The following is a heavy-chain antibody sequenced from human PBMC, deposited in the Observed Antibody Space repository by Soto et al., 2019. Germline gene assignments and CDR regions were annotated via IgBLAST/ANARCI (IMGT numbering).Heavy chain of an antibody. CDR2: IYYSGST. CDR3: ARGSTTEKVDS. V-gene: IGHV4-59*08. CDR1: GGSISSYY. Sequence: SETLSLTCTVSGGSISSYYWSWIRQPPGKGLEWIGYIYYSGSTNYNPSLKSRVTISVDTSKNQFSLALTSVTAADTAIYYCARGSTTEKVDSWGQGILVTV. J-gene: IGHJ4*02.